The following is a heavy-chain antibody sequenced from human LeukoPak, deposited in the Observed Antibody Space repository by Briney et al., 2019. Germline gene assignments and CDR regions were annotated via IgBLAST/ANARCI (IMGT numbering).Heavy chain of an antibody. CDR1: GFTFCSYS. CDR2: ISSSSSTI. Sequence: PGGSLRLSCAASGFTFCSYSMNWVRQAPGKGLEWVSYISSSSSTIYYADSVKGRFTISRDNAKNSLYLQMNSLRAEDTAVYYCARYDFWSGFDYWGQGTLVTVSS. J-gene: IGHJ4*02. CDR3: ARYDFWSGFDY. V-gene: IGHV3-48*01. D-gene: IGHD3-3*01.